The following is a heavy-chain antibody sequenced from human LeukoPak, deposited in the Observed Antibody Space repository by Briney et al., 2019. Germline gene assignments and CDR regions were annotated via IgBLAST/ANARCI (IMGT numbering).Heavy chain of an antibody. CDR2: INSNSGGT. V-gene: IGHV1-2*04. CDR3: ARDHSVVVPAATGRYYYYGMDV. CDR1: GYTFTSYY. D-gene: IGHD2-2*01. Sequence: ASVLVTCKASGYTFTSYYMHWLRQAPGQGLEWMGWINSNSGGTNNAHPFQGWLTMIRATYISTAYMELSRLTSDDTAVYYCARDHSVVVPAATGRYYYYGMDVWGQGTTVTVSS. J-gene: IGHJ6*02.